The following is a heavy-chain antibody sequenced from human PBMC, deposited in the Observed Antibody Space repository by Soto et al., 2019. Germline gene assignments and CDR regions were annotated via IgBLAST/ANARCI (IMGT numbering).Heavy chain of an antibody. D-gene: IGHD1-1*01. J-gene: IGHJ4*02. CDR2: IIPILGIA. Sequence: QAQLVQSGAEVKKPGSSVKVSCKASGGTFSSYTISWVRQAPGQGLEWMGRIIPILGIANYAQKFQGRVTITADKSTSTAYMELSSLRSEDTAVYYCARVSGHFGTTYWNDYWGQGTLVTVSS. CDR1: GGTFSSYT. V-gene: IGHV1-69*02. CDR3: ARVSGHFGTTYWNDY.